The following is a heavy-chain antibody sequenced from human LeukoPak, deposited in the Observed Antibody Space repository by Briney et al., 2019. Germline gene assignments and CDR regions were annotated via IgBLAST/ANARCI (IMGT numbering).Heavy chain of an antibody. CDR3: AGGIVVVPAAPDY. J-gene: IGHJ4*02. V-gene: IGHV1-18*04. D-gene: IGHD2-2*01. CDR1: GYTFTSCG. CDR2: ISAYNGNT. Sequence: ASVKVSCKASGYTFTSCGISWVRQAPGQGLEWMGWISAYNGNTNYAQKLQGRVTMTTDTSTSKAYMELRSLRSADTAVYYCAGGIVVVPAAPDYWGQGTLVTVSS.